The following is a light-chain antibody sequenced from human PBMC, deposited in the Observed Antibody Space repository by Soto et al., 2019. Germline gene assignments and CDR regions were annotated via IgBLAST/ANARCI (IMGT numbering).Light chain of an antibody. J-gene: IGLJ1*01. CDR3: SSYGGSNNYV. CDR2: EVS. CDR1: SSDVGGYNY. V-gene: IGLV2-8*01. Sequence: QSVLTQPPSASGSRGQSVTISCTGTSSDVGGYNYVSWYQHHPGKAPKLMIYEVSKRPSGVPDRFSGSKSGNTASLTVSGLQAEDEADYYCSSYGGSNNYVFGTGTKVTVL.